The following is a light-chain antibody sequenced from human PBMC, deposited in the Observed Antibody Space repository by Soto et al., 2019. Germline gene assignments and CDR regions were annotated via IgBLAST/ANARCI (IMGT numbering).Light chain of an antibody. V-gene: IGLV2-23*01. J-gene: IGLJ2*01. CDR3: CSYAGRSTYVV. CDR2: EGS. Sequence: QSALTQPASVSGSPGQSITISCTETSSDVGSYNLVSWYQQHPGKAPKLMIYEGSKRPSGVSNRFSGSKSGNTASLTISGLQAEDEADYYCCSYAGRSTYVVFGGGTKLTVL. CDR1: SSDVGSYNL.